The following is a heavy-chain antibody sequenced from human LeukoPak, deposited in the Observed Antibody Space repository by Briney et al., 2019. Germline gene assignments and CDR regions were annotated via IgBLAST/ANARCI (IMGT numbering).Heavy chain of an antibody. J-gene: IGHJ6*02. D-gene: IGHD3-22*01. CDR3: ARTNYYDSSGRQGPGTYYYGMDV. Sequence: GASVKVSCKASGYTFTRFYMHWVRQAPGQGLEWMGRIIPILGVANHAQNFQGRVTITADKATSTAYMELSSLRSEDTAVYYCARTNYYDSSGRQGPGTYYYGMDVWGQGTTVTVSS. V-gene: IGHV1-69*02. CDR1: GYTFTRFY. CDR2: IIPILGVA.